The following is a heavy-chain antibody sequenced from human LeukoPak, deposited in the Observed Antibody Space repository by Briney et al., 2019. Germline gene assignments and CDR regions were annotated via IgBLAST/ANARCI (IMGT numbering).Heavy chain of an antibody. CDR3: AKDDGGSYYIYYYYMDV. Sequence: GGTLRLSCAASGFTFSNYGMSWVRQAPGKGLEWVSAISGSGGRTYHADSVKGRFTISRGNSKNTLYLQMNSLRAEDTAVYYCAKDDGGSYYIYYYYMDVWGKGTTVTISS. CDR2: ISGSGGRT. D-gene: IGHD1-26*01. J-gene: IGHJ6*03. V-gene: IGHV3-23*01. CDR1: GFTFSNYG.